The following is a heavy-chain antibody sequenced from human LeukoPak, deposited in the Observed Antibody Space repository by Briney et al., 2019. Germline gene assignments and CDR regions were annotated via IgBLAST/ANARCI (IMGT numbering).Heavy chain of an antibody. Sequence: PSETLSLTCAVYGGSFSGYYWSWIRQPPGKGLEWIGEINHSGSTNYNPSLKSRVTISVDTSKNQFSLKLSSVTAADTAVYYCARGVTCDQHYWGQGTLVTVSS. D-gene: IGHD2-2*01. CDR3: ARGVTCDQHY. CDR2: INHSGST. J-gene: IGHJ4*02. CDR1: GGSFSGYY. V-gene: IGHV4-34*01.